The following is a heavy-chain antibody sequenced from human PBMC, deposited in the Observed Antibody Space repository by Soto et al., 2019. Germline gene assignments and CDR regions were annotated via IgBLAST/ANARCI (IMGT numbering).Heavy chain of an antibody. J-gene: IGHJ4*02. D-gene: IGHD5-18*01. Sequence: ASVKVSCKASGYTFTSYGISWVRQAPGQGLEWMGWISAYNGNTNYAQKLQGRVTMTTDTSTSTAYMELRSLRSDDTALYYCARDLRDMGRGDSYGYGDYWGQGTLVTVSS. CDR3: ARDLRDMGRGDSYGYGDY. V-gene: IGHV1-18*01. CDR1: GYTFTSYG. CDR2: ISAYNGNT.